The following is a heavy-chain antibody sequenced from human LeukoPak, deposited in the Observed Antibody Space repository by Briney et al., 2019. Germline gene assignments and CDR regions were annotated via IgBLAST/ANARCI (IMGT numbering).Heavy chain of an antibody. CDR3: VRWGVEAGMDP. CDR2: IHPHGCET. Sequence: GGSLRLSCEVSGFTFSSYWMGWVRQAPGKGLEWVANIHPHGCETSYVDSVKGRFTISRDNAKKSMFLQMNSLRAEETAVYYCVRWGVEAGMDPWGQGTLVTVSS. D-gene: IGHD6-13*01. CDR1: GFTFSSYW. V-gene: IGHV3-7*01. J-gene: IGHJ5*02.